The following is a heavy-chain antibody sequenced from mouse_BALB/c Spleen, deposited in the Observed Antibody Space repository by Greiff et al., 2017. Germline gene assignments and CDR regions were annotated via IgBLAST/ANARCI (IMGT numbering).Heavy chain of an antibody. J-gene: IGHJ1*01. V-gene: IGHV3-2*02. CDR2: ISYSGST. D-gene: IGHD2-1*01. CDR3: ARGSYYGNYDWYFDV. CDR1: GYSIPSDYA. Sequence: EVKLEESGPGLVKPSQSLSLTCTVTGYSIPSDYAWNWIRQFPGNKLEWMGYISYSGSTSYNPSLKSRISITRDTSKNQFFLQLNSVTTEDTATYYCARGSYYGNYDWYFDVWGAGTTVNVAA.